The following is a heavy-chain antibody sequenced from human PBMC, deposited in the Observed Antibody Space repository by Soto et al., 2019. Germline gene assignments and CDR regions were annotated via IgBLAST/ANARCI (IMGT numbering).Heavy chain of an antibody. CDR1: GGSISSYY. Sequence: PSETLSLTCTVSGGSISSYYWSWIRQPPGKGLERIGYIYYSGSTNYNPSLKSRVTISVDTSKNQFSLKLSSVTAADTAVYYCARDPAQGGTPDWFDPWGQGTLVTLSS. CDR2: IYYSGST. J-gene: IGHJ5*02. V-gene: IGHV4-59*01. CDR3: ARDPAQGGTPDWFDP. D-gene: IGHD1-7*01.